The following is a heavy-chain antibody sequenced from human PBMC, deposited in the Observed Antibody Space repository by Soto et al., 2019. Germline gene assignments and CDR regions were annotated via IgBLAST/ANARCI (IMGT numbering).Heavy chain of an antibody. D-gene: IGHD6-13*01. CDR2: ISSSSSYI. Sequence: GGSLRLSCAASGFTFSSYSMNWVRQAPGKGLEWVSSISSSSSYIYYADSVKGRFTISRDNAKNSLYLQMNSLRAEDTAVYYCAKDPQQLDPYEYWGQGTLVTVSS. CDR3: AKDPQQLDPYEY. J-gene: IGHJ4*02. CDR1: GFTFSSYS. V-gene: IGHV3-21*01.